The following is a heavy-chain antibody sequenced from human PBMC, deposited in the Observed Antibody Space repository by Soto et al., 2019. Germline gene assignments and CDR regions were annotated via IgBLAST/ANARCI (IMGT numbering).Heavy chain of an antibody. CDR2: IIPLFGTP. D-gene: IGHD3-10*01. J-gene: IGHJ4*02. CDR3: ARDRDDYGSGNYYNRIDF. V-gene: IGHV1-69*13. CDR1: GGIFSTYA. Sequence: SVKVSCKASGGIFSTYAISWLRQAPGQGLEWMGGIIPLFGTPNYAQRFQGRVTITSDESTSTAYMELSRLRSEDTAVYYCARDRDDYGSGNYYNRIDFWGQGTLVTVSS.